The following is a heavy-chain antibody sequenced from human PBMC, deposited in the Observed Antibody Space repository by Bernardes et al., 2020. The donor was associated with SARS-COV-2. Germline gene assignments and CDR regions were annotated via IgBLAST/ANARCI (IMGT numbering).Heavy chain of an antibody. CDR3: VRDFDVVVMPARHPFLY. J-gene: IGHJ4*02. D-gene: IGHD2-21*01. CDR1: VFTFKSYC. CDR2: IGTSGTI. V-gene: IGHV3-21*01. Sequence: GSLRLSFATSVFTFKSYCMSWIRPAPGKGLEWVASIGTSGTIFQADAFKGRFTISRDDGNNSLFLQLNTLRAEDTAVYYCVRDFDVVVMPARHPFLYWGQGTLVTVSS.